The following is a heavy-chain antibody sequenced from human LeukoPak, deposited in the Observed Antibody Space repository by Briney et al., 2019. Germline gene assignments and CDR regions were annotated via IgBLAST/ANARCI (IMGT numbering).Heavy chain of an antibody. J-gene: IGHJ4*02. V-gene: IGHV3-15*01. CDR3: TTVGCTSTSCYSDY. D-gene: IGHD2-2*01. CDR2: IKSKTDGGTT. Sequence: PGGSLRLSCAASGFTFSNAWMTWIRQAPGKGLEWVGRIKSKTDGGTTDNAAPVKGRFTISRDDSENTLYLQMSSLKTEDTAVYYCTTVGCTSTSCYSDYWGQGTLVTVSS. CDR1: GFTFSNAW.